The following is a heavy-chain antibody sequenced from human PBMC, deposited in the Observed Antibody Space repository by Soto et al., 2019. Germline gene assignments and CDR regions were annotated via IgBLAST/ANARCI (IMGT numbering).Heavy chain of an antibody. CDR3: ARGITYCSTTRCYAVDY. J-gene: IGHJ4*02. CDR2: MNPNSGNT. Sequence: QLVQSGAEVKKPGTSVKVSCKASGYTFTNYDGNWVRQAPGQVLEWMGWMNPNSGNTGYAQNFKGRVTITRNISISTAYMELSSLNSEDTAVYYCARGITYCSTTRCYAVDYWGQGTLVTVSS. CDR1: GYTFTNYD. V-gene: IGHV1-8*01. D-gene: IGHD2-2*01.